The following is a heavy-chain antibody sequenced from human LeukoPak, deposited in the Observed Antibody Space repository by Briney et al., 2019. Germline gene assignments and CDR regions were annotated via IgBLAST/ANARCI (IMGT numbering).Heavy chain of an antibody. CDR3: ARHKPVDTATAPFLSPDFDY. D-gene: IGHD5-18*01. J-gene: IGHJ4*02. CDR1: GGSISSYY. V-gene: IGHV4-59*08. Sequence: SETLSLTCTVSGGSISSYYWSWIRQPPGKGLEWIGYIYYSGSTNYNPSLKSRVTISVDTSKNQFSLKLSSVTAADTAVYYCARHKPVDTATAPFLSPDFDYWGQGTLVTVSS. CDR2: IYYSGST.